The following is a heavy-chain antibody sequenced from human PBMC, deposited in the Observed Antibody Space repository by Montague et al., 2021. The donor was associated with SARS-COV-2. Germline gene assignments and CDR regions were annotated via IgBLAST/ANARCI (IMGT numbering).Heavy chain of an antibody. CDR1: GGSISSYY. CDR2: IYYSGST. Sequence: SETLSLTCTASGGSISSYYWSWIRQPPGKGLEWIGYIYYSGSTNYNPSLKSRVTISVDTSKNQFSLKLSSVTAADTAVYYCARGLSRYSSVKNPFLHAEMDVWGQGTTVTVSS. J-gene: IGHJ6*02. D-gene: IGHD6-19*01. V-gene: IGHV4-59*01. CDR3: ARGLSRYSSVKNPFLHAEMDV.